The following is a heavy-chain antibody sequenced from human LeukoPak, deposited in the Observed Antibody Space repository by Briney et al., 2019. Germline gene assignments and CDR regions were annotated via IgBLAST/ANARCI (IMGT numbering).Heavy chain of an antibody. D-gene: IGHD6-13*01. J-gene: IGHJ4*02. CDR1: GFTFSSHS. V-gene: IGHV3-48*01. CDR2: ISSSSSTI. Sequence: PGGSLRLSCAASGFTFSSHSMNWVRQAPGKGLEWVSYISSSSSTIYYADSVKGRFTISRDNAKNSLYLQMNSLRAEDTAVYYCARAAHSSSAFWGQGTLVTVSS. CDR3: ARAAHSSSAF.